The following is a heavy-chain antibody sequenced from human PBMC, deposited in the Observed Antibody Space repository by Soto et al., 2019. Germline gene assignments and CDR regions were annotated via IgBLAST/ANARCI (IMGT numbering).Heavy chain of an antibody. CDR1: GIMFSSHG. V-gene: IGHV3-23*01. Sequence: EVQSLESGGDLVQPGGSLRVSCAASGIMFSSHGMSWVRQAPGKGLEWVSSISSGGDLTYYADSVKGRLTVSRDNLKNTLSLQMDSLRAEDTATYYCAKIGQIGNWFFDYCGQGTLVTVSS. J-gene: IGHJ4*02. CDR3: AKIGQIGNWFFDY. D-gene: IGHD1-1*01. CDR2: ISSGGDLT.